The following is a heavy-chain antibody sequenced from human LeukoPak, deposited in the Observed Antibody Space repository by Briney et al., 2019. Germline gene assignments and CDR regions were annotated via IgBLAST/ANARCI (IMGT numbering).Heavy chain of an antibody. J-gene: IGHJ4*02. CDR3: AKVGDKIVVVPAAPHDY. CDR1: GFTFSSHG. V-gene: IGHV3-30*02. CDR2: IRYDGSNK. D-gene: IGHD2-2*01. Sequence: PGGSLRLSCAASGFTFSSHGMHWVRQAPGKGLEWVAFIRYDGSNKYYADSVKGRFTISRDNSKNTLYLQMNSLRAEDTAVYYCAKVGDKIVVVPAAPHDYWGQGTLVTVSS.